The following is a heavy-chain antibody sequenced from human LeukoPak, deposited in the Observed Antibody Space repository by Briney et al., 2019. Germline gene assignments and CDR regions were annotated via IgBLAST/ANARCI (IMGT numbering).Heavy chain of an antibody. CDR2: IRSKANSYAT. CDR3: TRLSWLGMEEFDY. Sequence: TGGSLRLSCAASGFTFSGSAMHWVRQASGKGLEWVGRIRSKANSYATAYAASVKGRFTISRDDSKNTAYLQMNSLKTEDTAVYYCTRLSWLGMEEFDYWGQGTLVTVSS. J-gene: IGHJ4*02. D-gene: IGHD6-19*01. CDR1: GFTFSGSA. V-gene: IGHV3-73*01.